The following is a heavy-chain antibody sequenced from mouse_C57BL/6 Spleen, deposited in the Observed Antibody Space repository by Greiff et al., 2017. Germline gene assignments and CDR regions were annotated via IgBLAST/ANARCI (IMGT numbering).Heavy chain of an antibody. J-gene: IGHJ2*01. CDR3: AKEGGYYGSSSVYFDY. Sequence: QVQLKESGPGLVQPSQSLSITCTVSGFSLTSYGVHWVRQSPGKGLEWLGVIWRGGSTDYNAAFMSRLSITKDNSKSQVFFKMNSLQADDTAIYDCAKEGGYYGSSSVYFDYWGQGTTLTVSS. V-gene: IGHV2-5*01. D-gene: IGHD1-1*01. CDR2: IWRGGST. CDR1: GFSLTSYG.